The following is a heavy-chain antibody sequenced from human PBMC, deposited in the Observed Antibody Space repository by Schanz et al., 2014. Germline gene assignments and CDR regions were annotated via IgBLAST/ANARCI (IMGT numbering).Heavy chain of an antibody. V-gene: IGHV1-18*01. D-gene: IGHD3-9*01. J-gene: IGHJ6*02. CDR2: ISAYNGNT. CDR3: ARVQDDILTGSEYYYGRDV. CDR1: GYTFTSYG. Sequence: QVQLVQSGAEVKKPGASVKVSCKASGYTFTSYGINWVRQAPGQGLEWMGWISAYNGNTNYAQKLQGRVTMTADSSTNTAYMELRSLRSDDTAVYYCARVQDDILTGSEYYYGRDVWGQGTTVTVSS.